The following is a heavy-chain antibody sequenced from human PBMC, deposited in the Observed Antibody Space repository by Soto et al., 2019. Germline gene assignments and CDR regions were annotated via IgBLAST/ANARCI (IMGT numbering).Heavy chain of an antibody. D-gene: IGHD6-19*01. J-gene: IGHJ4*02. Sequence: SETLSLTCTVSGGSISSGGYYCSWIRQHPGKGLEWIGYIYYSGSTYYNPSLKSRVTISVDTSKNQFSLKLSSVTAADTAVYYCARGGKLGSGWYPLDYWGQGTLVTVSS. CDR2: IYYSGST. CDR3: ARGGKLGSGWYPLDY. CDR1: GGSISSGGYY. V-gene: IGHV4-31*03.